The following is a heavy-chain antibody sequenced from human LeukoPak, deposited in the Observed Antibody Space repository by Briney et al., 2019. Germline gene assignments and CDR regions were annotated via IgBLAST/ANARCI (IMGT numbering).Heavy chain of an antibody. J-gene: IGHJ4*02. CDR1: GFTFSSYW. CDR2: INHNGNVN. V-gene: IGHV3-7*03. Sequence: GGSLRLSCAASGFTFSSYWMNWARQAPGKGLEWVASINHNGNVNYYVDSVKGRFTISRDNSKNTLYLQMNSLRAEDTAVYYCAKDWTVGATTVTRSPSYWGQGTLVTVSS. D-gene: IGHD1-26*01. CDR3: AKDWTVGATTVTRSPSY.